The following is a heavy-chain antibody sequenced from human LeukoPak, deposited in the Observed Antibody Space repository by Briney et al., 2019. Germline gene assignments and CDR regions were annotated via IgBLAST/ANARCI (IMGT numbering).Heavy chain of an antibody. V-gene: IGHV4-61*01. CDR2: KYYSGST. CDR3: ARGRSYGFDFDS. D-gene: IGHD5-18*01. Sequence: SETLSLTCDVSGVSINTCCYYWTWIRQPPGKGPEWIGYKYYSGSTRYNSSLRSRLTISLDTSKNQFSLRLTSVTAADTAVYYCARGRSYGFDFDSWGPGTLVIVSS. J-gene: IGHJ4*02. CDR1: GVSINTCCYY.